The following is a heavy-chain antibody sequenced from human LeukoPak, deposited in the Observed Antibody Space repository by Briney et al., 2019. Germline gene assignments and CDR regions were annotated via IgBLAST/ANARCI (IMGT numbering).Heavy chain of an antibody. J-gene: IGHJ4*02. CDR1: GFTFSSYW. Sequence: GGSLRLSCAASGFTFSSYWMHWARQAPGKGLVWVSRINGDGSSITYADAVKGRFTTSRDNAKNTLYLQMNSLRAEDTAVYYRARVSGYRIDYWGQGTLVTVSS. D-gene: IGHD3-3*01. CDR2: INGDGSSI. CDR3: ARVSGYRIDY. V-gene: IGHV3-74*01.